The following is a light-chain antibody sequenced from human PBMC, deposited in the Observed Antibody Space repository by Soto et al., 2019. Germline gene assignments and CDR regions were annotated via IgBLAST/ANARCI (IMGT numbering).Light chain of an antibody. CDR3: QQSYNAPIT. V-gene: IGKV1-39*01. CDR1: QNTIHY. Sequence: DIPMTQSPSSLSASVGDRVTITCRASQNTIHYLNWYQQKPGKAPQLLIYVASRLESGVPSRFSGSGSGTDFTLTISSLQPEDFATYYCQQSYNAPITCGQGTRLDI. J-gene: IGKJ5*01. CDR2: VAS.